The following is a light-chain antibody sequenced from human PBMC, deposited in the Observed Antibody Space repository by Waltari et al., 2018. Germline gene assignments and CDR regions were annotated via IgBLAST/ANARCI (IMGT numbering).Light chain of an antibody. CDR3: QQSDSLPWT. V-gene: IGKV1-39*01. Sequence: MTQSPSSLSASVGDRVTITCRASQSISTYLSWYQKKPGKAPNLLIYGASNLQSGVPSRFSGRGSGTDFTLTISSLQPEDFANYYCQQSDSLPWTFGQGTKVEIK. CDR2: GAS. J-gene: IGKJ1*01. CDR1: QSISTY.